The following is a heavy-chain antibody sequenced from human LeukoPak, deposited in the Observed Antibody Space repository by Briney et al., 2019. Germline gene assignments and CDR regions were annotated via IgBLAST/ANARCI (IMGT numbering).Heavy chain of an antibody. CDR2: IYSGGTT. J-gene: IGHJ4*02. CDR1: GFTFSSYA. CDR3: ARVLWNGDYPRFDY. D-gene: IGHD4-17*01. Sequence: GGSLRLSCAASGFTFSSYAMSWVRQAPGKGLEWVSIIYSGGTTYYADSVKGRFTISRDNSKNTLYLQMNSLRAEDTAVYYCARVLWNGDYPRFDYWGQGTLVSVSS. V-gene: IGHV3-53*01.